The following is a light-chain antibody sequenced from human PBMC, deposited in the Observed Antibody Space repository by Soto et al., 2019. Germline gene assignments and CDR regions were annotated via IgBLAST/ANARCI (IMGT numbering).Light chain of an antibody. CDR1: ESLLHGNGNNY. CDR2: LGS. Sequence: EIVMTQSPLSLSVTAGEPASISCRSSESLLHGNGNNYLDWYLQKPGQSPQLLIYLGSTRASGVPDRFSGSGSGTDFTLKISRVEAEDVGVYYCMQTLRTWTFGQGTTVEIK. V-gene: IGKV2-28*01. CDR3: MQTLRTWT. J-gene: IGKJ1*01.